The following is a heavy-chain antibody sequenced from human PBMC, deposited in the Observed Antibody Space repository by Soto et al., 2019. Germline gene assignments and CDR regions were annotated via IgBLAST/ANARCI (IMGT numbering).Heavy chain of an antibody. V-gene: IGHV3-23*01. J-gene: IGHJ4*02. CDR2: ISGGGDTT. Sequence: EVQLLESGGGLVQPGGSLRLSCAASGFTFNNYAMTWVRQAPGKGLEWVSAISGGGDTTSYADSVKGRFTVSRDGSKNTLYLQMSSRGAEDTALYYCAKGRGGSGSLTPRVDFWGQETLVTVSS. CDR1: GFTFNNYA. D-gene: IGHD3-10*01. CDR3: AKGRGGSGSLTPRVDF.